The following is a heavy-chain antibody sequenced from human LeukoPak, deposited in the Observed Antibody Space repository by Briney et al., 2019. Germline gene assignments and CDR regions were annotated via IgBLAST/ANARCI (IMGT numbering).Heavy chain of an antibody. D-gene: IGHD6-19*01. V-gene: IGHV4-39*07. CDR1: GGSISSSSYY. CDR3: ARRYSSGWYYYMDV. J-gene: IGHJ6*03. Sequence: SETLSLTCTVSGGSISSSSYYWGWIRQPPGKGLEWIGSIYYSGSTYYNPSLKSRVTISVDTSKNQFSLKLSSVTAADTAVYYCARRYSSGWYYYMDVWGKGTTVTISS. CDR2: IYYSGST.